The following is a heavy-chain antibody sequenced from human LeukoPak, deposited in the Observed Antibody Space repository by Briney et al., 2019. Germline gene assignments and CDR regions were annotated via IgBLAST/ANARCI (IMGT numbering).Heavy chain of an antibody. V-gene: IGHV3-30*18. D-gene: IGHD1-1*01. CDR3: AKGTNPAI. Sequence: GRSLRLSCAASGFTFSSYGMHWVRQAPGKGLEWGAVISYDGSNKYYADSVKGRFTISRDNSKNTLYLQMNSLRAGDTAVYYCAKGTNPAIWGQGTMVTVSS. CDR2: ISYDGSNK. J-gene: IGHJ3*02. CDR1: GFTFSSYG.